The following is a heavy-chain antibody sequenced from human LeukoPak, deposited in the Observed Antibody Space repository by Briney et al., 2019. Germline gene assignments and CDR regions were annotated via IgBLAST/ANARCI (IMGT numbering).Heavy chain of an antibody. Sequence: GGSLRLSCAASGFTFSSNAMHWVRQAPGKGLEWVAGISYDGSNKYYADSVKGRFTISRDNSKDTLYLQMNSLRAEDTAVYYCAKDLPGIVVVPAAMWGQGTLVTVSS. D-gene: IGHD2-2*01. CDR3: AKDLPGIVVVPAAM. CDR1: GFTFSSNA. J-gene: IGHJ4*02. V-gene: IGHV3-30-3*01. CDR2: ISYDGSNK.